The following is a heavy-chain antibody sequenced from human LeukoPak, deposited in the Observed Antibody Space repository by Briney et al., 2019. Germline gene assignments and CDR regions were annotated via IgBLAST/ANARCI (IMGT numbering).Heavy chain of an antibody. Sequence: GGTLRLSCAASGFTFSSYDMSWVRQAPGKGLEWVANVNQDGSERYYVDSVKGRFTISRDNTKNSLYLQMNSLRAEDTAVYYCARDSKSVPSSTSCSFFDYWGQGTLVTVSS. J-gene: IGHJ4*02. CDR3: ARDSKSVPSSTSCSFFDY. CDR2: VNQDGSER. V-gene: IGHV3-7*01. D-gene: IGHD2-2*01. CDR1: GFTFSSYD.